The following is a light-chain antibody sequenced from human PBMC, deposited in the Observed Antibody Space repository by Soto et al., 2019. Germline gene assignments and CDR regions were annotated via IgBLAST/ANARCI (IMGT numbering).Light chain of an antibody. CDR3: RQYGRSPRT. J-gene: IGKJ1*01. Sequence: EIVLTQSPATLSLSPWERATLSCSASQSVSNYLGWYQQRPRHAPRLLIYGASSRATGLPERFSGSGSGTDFPLTISRLAHEDFAVYYCRQYGRSPRTFGQGTKVDIK. CDR2: GAS. V-gene: IGKV3-20*01. CDR1: QSVSNY.